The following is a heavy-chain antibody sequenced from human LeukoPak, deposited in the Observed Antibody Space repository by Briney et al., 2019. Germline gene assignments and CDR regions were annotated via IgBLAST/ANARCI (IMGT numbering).Heavy chain of an antibody. J-gene: IGHJ4*02. CDR2: IYYSGST. D-gene: IGHD1-26*01. CDR3: ARGGSYYGYFDY. Sequence: SETLSLTCSVSGGSISSYYWSWIRQPPGKGLEWIGYIYYSGSTNCNPSLKGRVTIPVDASKNQFSLKLSSVTAADTAVYYCARGGSYYGYFDYWGQGTLVTVSS. CDR1: GGSISSYY. V-gene: IGHV4-59*01.